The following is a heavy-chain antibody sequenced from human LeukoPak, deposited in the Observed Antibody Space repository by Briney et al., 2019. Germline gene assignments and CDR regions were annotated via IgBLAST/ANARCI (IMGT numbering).Heavy chain of an antibody. V-gene: IGHV1-8*01. CDR2: MNPNSGNT. J-gene: IGHJ4*02. CDR3: AREIAVAGTSRGDY. Sequence: GASVKVSCKASGYTFTSYDINWVRQATGQGLEWMGWMNPNSGNTGYAQKFQGRVTMTRNTSISTAYMELSSLRSEDTAVYYCAREIAVAGTSRGDYWGQGTLVTVSS. CDR1: GYTFTSYD. D-gene: IGHD6-19*01.